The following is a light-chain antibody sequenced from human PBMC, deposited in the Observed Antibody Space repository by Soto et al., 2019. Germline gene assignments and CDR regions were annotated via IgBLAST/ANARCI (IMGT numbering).Light chain of an antibody. J-gene: IGKJ1*01. CDR1: QSVSNN. V-gene: IGKV3-15*01. CDR2: DVS. CDR3: QQYNNWPPWT. Sequence: EIVLTQSPGTLSLSPGERATLSCRASQSVSNNYLAWYHQKPGQAXXLLIYDVSIRATGVPARFSGTVSETDFTLTIRSLQSEDFAAYYGQQYNNWPPWTFGQGTKVDIK.